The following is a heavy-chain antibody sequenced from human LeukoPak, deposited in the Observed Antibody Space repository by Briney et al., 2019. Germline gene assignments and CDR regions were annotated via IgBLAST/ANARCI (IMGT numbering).Heavy chain of an antibody. J-gene: IGHJ3*02. D-gene: IGHD6-6*01. V-gene: IGHV4-61*02. CDR3: ARLEYSSSGRGFAFDI. CDR2: IYTSGST. CDR1: GGSISSGSYY. Sequence: KASETLSLTCTVSGGSISSGSYYWSWIRQPAGKGLEWIGRIYTSGSTNYNPSLKSRVTISVDKSKNQFSLKLSSVTAADTAVYYCARLEYSSSGRGFAFDIWGQGTMVTVSS.